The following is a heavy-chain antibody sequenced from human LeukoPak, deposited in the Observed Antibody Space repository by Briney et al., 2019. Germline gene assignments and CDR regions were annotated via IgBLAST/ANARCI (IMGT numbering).Heavy chain of an antibody. J-gene: IGHJ4*02. CDR3: ARVGAPPLDY. CDR1: GFTFSSYG. D-gene: IGHD1-26*01. CDR2: ISYDGSNK. Sequence: QTGGSLRLSCAASGFTFSSYGMHRVRQAPGKGLEWVAVISYDGSNKYYADSVKGRFTISRDNSKNTLYLQMNSLRAEDTAVYYCARVGAPPLDYWGQGTLVTVSS. V-gene: IGHV3-30*03.